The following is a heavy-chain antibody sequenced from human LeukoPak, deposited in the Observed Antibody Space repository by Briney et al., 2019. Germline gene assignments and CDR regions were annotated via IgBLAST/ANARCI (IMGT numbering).Heavy chain of an antibody. Sequence: GGSLRLSCAASGFTLSSNYMSWVRQAPGKGLEWVSVIYSSGSTYYADSVKGRFTISRDNSKNTLYLQMNSLRAEDTAVYYCANKNRGYSGSYLWGQGTLVTVSS. CDR1: GFTLSSNY. D-gene: IGHD1-26*01. CDR3: ANKNRGYSGSYL. V-gene: IGHV3-53*01. CDR2: IYSSGST. J-gene: IGHJ4*02.